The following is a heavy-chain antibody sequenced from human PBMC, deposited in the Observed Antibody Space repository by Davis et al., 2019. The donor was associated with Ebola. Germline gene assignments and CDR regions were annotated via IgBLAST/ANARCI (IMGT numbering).Heavy chain of an antibody. Sequence: GESLKISCAASGFTFSSYWMHWVRQVPGKGLEWVSAISGSGGSTYYADSVKGRFTISRDNSKNTLYLQMNSLRAEDTAVYYCAKDTTAAALDYWGQGTLVTVSS. CDR1: GFTFSSYW. J-gene: IGHJ4*02. D-gene: IGHD6-13*01. V-gene: IGHV3-23*01. CDR2: ISGSGGST. CDR3: AKDTTAAALDY.